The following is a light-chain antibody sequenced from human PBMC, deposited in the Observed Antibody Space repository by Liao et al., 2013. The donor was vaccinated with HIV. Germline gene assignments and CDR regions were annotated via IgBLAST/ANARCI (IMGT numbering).Light chain of an antibody. Sequence: SYEVTQPPSVSVSPGQTATITCSGDKLGDKYACWFQQKPGQSPVMVIYQDIKRPSGIPERFSGSTSGNTATLTISGTQAMDEADYFCQVWDRSSWVFGGGTKLTVL. CDR3: QVWDRSSWV. J-gene: IGLJ3*02. V-gene: IGLV3-1*01. CDR2: QDI. CDR1: KLGDKY.